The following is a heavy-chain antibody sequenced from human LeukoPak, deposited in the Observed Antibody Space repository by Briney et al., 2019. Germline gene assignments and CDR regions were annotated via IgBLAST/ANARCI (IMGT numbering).Heavy chain of an antibody. CDR2: INPNSGGT. D-gene: IGHD1-26*01. V-gene: IGHV1-2*02. CDR3: ARVWERYYYYGMDV. CDR1: GYTFTGYY. Sequence: ASVKVSCKASGYTFTGYYMHWVRQAPGQGLEWIGWINPNSGGTNYAQKFQGRVTMTRDTSISTAYMELSRLRSDDTAVYYCARVWERYYYYGMDVWGQGTTVTVSS. J-gene: IGHJ6*02.